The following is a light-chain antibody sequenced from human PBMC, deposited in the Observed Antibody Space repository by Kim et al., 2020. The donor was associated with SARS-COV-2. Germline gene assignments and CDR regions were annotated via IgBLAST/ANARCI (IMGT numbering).Light chain of an antibody. CDR3: QSYDSSLSGSV. J-gene: IGLJ2*01. V-gene: IGLV1-40*01. CDR2: GNS. Sequence: RVTISCTGNSYNSGAGYVVHWYQQLPGTAPKLLIYGNSNRPSGVPDRFSGSKSGTSASLAITGLQAEDEADYYCQSYDSSLSGSVFGGGTQLTVL. CDR1: SYNSGAGYV.